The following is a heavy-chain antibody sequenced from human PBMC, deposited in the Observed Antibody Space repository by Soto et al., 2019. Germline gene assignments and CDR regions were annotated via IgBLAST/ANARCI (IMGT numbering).Heavy chain of an antibody. Sequence: GGSLRLSSAASGFTFSTYAMSWVRQSPGKGLEWVSGMGSSGGSTYYADSVQGRFTISRDNSESTLYLQMNSLRVEETDVYYCARRDLRYFDWLRGIFDYWGQGTLVNVSS. CDR2: MGSSGGST. CDR3: ARRDLRYFDWLRGIFDY. D-gene: IGHD3-9*01. CDR1: GFTFSTYA. J-gene: IGHJ4*02. V-gene: IGHV3-23*01.